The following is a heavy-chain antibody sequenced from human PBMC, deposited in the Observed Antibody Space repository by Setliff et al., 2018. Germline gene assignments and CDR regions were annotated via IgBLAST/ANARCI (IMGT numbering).Heavy chain of an antibody. J-gene: IGHJ3*02. Sequence: GSLRLSCAASGFTFSSYGMHWIRQSPGKGLEWIGEINHSGSTNYNPSLKSRVTISVDTSNNQFSLKLSSVTAADTAVYYCARERGYSYGDDAFDIWGQGTMVTVSS. CDR1: GFTFSSYG. CDR2: INHSGST. V-gene: IGHV4-34*01. D-gene: IGHD5-18*01. CDR3: ARERGYSYGDDAFDI.